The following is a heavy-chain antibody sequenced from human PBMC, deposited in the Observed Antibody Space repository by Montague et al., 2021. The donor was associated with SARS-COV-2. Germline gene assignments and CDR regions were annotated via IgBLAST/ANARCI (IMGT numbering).Heavy chain of an antibody. D-gene: IGHD3-10*01. Sequence: PALMKPTQTLTLTCTFSGFSLSNTRMSVGWIRQPPGKALEWLALINWDDDEYYNPSLRTRLTISKDTSKNQVVLVMTNMDPMDTGTYYCARIQRWGEYYFGFWGQGALVVVSS. CDR1: GFSLSNTRMS. J-gene: IGHJ4*02. V-gene: IGHV2-70*01. CDR3: ARIQRWGEYYFGF. CDR2: INWDDDE.